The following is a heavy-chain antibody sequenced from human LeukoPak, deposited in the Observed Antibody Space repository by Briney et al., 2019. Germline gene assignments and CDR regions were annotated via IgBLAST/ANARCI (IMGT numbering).Heavy chain of an antibody. CDR2: RGYSGTP. D-gene: IGHD2-8*02. CDR1: GDSMSSYY. Sequence: PSETLSLTCNVSGDSMSSYYWSWIRQSPGGGLEGIGSRGYSGTPNYNPSLKGRVTISVDTSKKQVSLRMNSVTAADTAVYFCARDRGVSPNYHALDVWGQGTPVTVSS. J-gene: IGHJ6*02. CDR3: ARDRGVSPNYHALDV. V-gene: IGHV4-59*01.